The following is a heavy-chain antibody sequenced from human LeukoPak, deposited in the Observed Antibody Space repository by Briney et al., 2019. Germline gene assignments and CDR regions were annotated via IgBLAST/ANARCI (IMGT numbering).Heavy chain of an antibody. D-gene: IGHD1-26*01. V-gene: IGHV4-59*01. CDR1: GDSISSYY. CDR3: ARGIIVGATWGENDNWFDP. Sequence: SETLSLTCTVSGDSISSYYWSWIRQPPGKGLEWRGYIYYSGNTNYNPSLKSRVTISVDTSKNQLSLKLSSVTAADTAVYYCARGIIVGATWGENDNWFDPWGQGTLVTVSS. J-gene: IGHJ5*02. CDR2: IYYSGNT.